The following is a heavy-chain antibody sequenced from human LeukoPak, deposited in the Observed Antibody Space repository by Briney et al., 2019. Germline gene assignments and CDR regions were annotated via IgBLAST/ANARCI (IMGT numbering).Heavy chain of an antibody. Sequence: PGGSLRLSCAASGFTFSSYAMSWVRQAPGKGPEWVSAISGSGGSTYYADSVKGRFTISRDNSKNTLYLQMNSLRAEDTAVYYCPLTLSSSLDYWGQGTLVTVSS. CDR1: GFTFSSYA. J-gene: IGHJ4*02. CDR3: PLTLSSSLDY. CDR2: ISGSGGST. D-gene: IGHD6-13*01. V-gene: IGHV3-23*01.